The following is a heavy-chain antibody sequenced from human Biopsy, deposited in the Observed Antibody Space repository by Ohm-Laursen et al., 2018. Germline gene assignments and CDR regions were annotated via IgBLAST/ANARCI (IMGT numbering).Heavy chain of an antibody. V-gene: IGHV4-59*02. D-gene: IGHD4-23*01. CDR1: CGLVTKYY. J-gene: IGHJ6*02. CDR3: AIDGGIQNCGNFKYYPYYGMDV. CDR2: INYSAMP. Sequence: TPLLTFPVSCGLVTKYYWSWLRSTPRTGLECIGYINYSAMPNYNPSHQSRVLIPVDTSRNQVSLPLSSVTAADTAVYYLAIDGGIQNCGNFKYYPYYGMDVWGQGTKVTVSS.